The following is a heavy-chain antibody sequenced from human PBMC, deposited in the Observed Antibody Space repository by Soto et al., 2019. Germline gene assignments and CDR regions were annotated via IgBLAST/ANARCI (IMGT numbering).Heavy chain of an antibody. CDR1: GFTFSNAW. Sequence: GGSLRLSCAASGFTFSNAWMNWVRQAPGKGLEWVGRIKSKTDGGTTDHDAPVKGSFTISRDDSKNTLYLQMNSLKTEDTAVYYCTTGPNYYDSSGYYRGTLYYYGMDVWGQGTTVTVSS. D-gene: IGHD3-22*01. CDR2: IKSKTDGGTT. V-gene: IGHV3-15*07. CDR3: TTGPNYYDSSGYYRGTLYYYGMDV. J-gene: IGHJ6*02.